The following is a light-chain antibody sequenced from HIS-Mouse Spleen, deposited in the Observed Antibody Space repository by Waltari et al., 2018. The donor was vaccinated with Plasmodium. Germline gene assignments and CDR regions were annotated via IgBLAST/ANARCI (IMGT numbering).Light chain of an antibody. V-gene: IGLV2-23*03. CDR2: EGS. CDR1: SSDVGSYNL. J-gene: IGLJ3*02. CDR3: CSYAGSSTFV. Sequence: QSALTQPASVSGSPGQSITISCTGTSSDVGSYNLVSWYQQHPGKAPKLMIYEGSKRPSGVANRVCGSKSGNTASLTISGLQAEDEADYYCCSYAGSSTFVFGGGTKLTVL.